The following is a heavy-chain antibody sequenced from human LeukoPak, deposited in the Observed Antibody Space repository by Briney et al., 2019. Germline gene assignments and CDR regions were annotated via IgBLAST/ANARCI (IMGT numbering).Heavy chain of an antibody. CDR3: ARPAYYDYVWEFDY. V-gene: IGHV3-21*01. D-gene: IGHD3-16*01. CDR2: ISSSSSYI. J-gene: IGHJ4*02. Sequence: GGSLRLSCAASGFTFSSYSMNWVRQAPGKGLEWVSSISSSSSYIYYADSVKGRFTTSRDNAKNSLYLQMNSLRAEDTAVYYCARPAYYDYVWEFDYWGQGTLVTVSS. CDR1: GFTFSSYS.